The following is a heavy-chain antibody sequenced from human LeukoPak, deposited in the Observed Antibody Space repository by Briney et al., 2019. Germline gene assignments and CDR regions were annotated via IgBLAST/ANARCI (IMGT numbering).Heavy chain of an antibody. V-gene: IGHV4-34*01. D-gene: IGHD4-17*01. J-gene: IGHJ4*02. CDR3: ASLNDYGDSN. CDR1: GGSFSGYY. CDR2: INHSGST. Sequence: SETLSLTCAVYGGSFSGYYWSWIRQPPGKGLEWIGEINHSGSTNYNPSLKSRVTISVDTSKNQFSLKLSPVTAADTAVYYCASLNDYGDSNWGQGTLVTVSS.